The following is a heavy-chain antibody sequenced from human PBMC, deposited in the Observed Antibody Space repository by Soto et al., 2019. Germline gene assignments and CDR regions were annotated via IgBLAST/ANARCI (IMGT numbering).Heavy chain of an antibody. CDR3: AAQRWLQLGPFDY. V-gene: IGHV4-59*01. CDR2: IYYSGST. CDR1: GGSISSCY. D-gene: IGHD5-12*01. Sequence: SSETLSLTCTVSGGSISSCYWSWIRQPPGKGLEWIGYIYYSGSTNYNPSLKSRVTISVDTSKNQFSLKLSSVTAADTAVYYCAAQRWLQLGPFDYWGQGTLVTVSS. J-gene: IGHJ4*02.